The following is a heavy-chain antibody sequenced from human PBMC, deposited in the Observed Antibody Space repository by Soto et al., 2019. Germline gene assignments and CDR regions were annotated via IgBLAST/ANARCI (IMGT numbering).Heavy chain of an antibody. D-gene: IGHD7-27*01. J-gene: IGHJ5*02. Sequence: PWGALLISCATSVFPFSSNSVNWVRQAPGKGLEWVSYITGSGTTTRYADSVKGRFTLSRDNAKNSLFLDMNSLRDEDTAVYYCARDLNWGFDHWGRGTLVTVSS. CDR3: ARDLNWGFDH. V-gene: IGHV3-48*02. CDR2: ITGSGTTT. CDR1: VFPFSSNS.